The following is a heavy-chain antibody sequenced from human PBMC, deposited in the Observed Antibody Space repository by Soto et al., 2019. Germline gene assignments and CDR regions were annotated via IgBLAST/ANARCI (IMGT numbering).Heavy chain of an antibody. CDR2: INPSGGST. D-gene: IGHD2-2*01. CDR1: GYTFTSYY. CDR3: ARVRCSSTSCYYFDY. Sequence: GASVKVSCKASGYTFTSYYMHWVRQAPGQGLEWMGIINPSGGSTSYAQKFQGRVTMTRDTSTSTVYMELSSLRSEDTAVYYCARVRCSSTSCYYFDYWGQGTLVTVSS. J-gene: IGHJ4*02. V-gene: IGHV1-46*01.